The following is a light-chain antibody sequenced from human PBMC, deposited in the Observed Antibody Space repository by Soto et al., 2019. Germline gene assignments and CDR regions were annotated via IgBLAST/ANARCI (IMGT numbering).Light chain of an antibody. V-gene: IGKV3-15*01. J-gene: IGKJ5*01. CDR2: GAS. Sequence: EIVMTQSPATLSVSPGERVTLSCRASQSVRDSLAWYVQKPGQAPRLLIYGASTRATGVPARFSGSGSGTEFTLTISSLQSEDLEVYFCQQYNSWPRTFGQGTRLEIK. CDR1: QSVRDS. CDR3: QQYNSWPRT.